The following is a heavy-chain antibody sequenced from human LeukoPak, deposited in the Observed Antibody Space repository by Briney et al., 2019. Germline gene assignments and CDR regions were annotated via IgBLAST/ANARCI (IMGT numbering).Heavy chain of an antibody. Sequence: SETLSLTCTVSGGSISSYYWGWIRQPPGKGLEWIGSIYHSGSTYYNPSLKSRVTISVDTSKNQFSLKLSSVTAADTAVYYCARGRIGAASFDYWGQGTLSPSPQ. V-gene: IGHV4-38-2*02. CDR3: ARGRIGAASFDY. CDR2: IYHSGST. D-gene: IGHD1-26*01. J-gene: IGHJ4*02. CDR1: GGSISSYY.